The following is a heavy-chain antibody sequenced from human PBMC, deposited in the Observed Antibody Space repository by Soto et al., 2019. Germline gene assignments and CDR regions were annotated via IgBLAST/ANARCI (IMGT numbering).Heavy chain of an antibody. CDR3: AREGIAAAGIGGLLDY. J-gene: IGHJ4*02. Sequence: SETLSLTCAVSGGSISSSNWWSWVRPPPGKGLEWIGEIYHSGSTNYNPSLKSRVTISVDKSKNQFSLKLSSVTAADTAVYYCAREGIAAAGIGGLLDYWRQGTLLPVSS. CDR1: GGSISSSNW. D-gene: IGHD6-13*01. CDR2: IYHSGST. V-gene: IGHV4-4*02.